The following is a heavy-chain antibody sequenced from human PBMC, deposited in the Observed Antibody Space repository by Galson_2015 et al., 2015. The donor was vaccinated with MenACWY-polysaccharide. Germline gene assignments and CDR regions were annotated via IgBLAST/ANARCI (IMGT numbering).Heavy chain of an antibody. D-gene: IGHD1-26*01. Sequence: SLRLSCAASGFTFSTYAVHWVRQAPGQGLEWMATISSSGDDKYYADSVKGRFTISRDNSNNTLYLEMGSLRAGDTAVYYCVKNGYTGSSYGYFDSWGQGTLGTVSS. CDR2: ISSSGDDK. CDR3: VKNGYTGSSYGYFDS. J-gene: IGHJ4*02. CDR1: GFTFSTYA. V-gene: IGHV3-30*18.